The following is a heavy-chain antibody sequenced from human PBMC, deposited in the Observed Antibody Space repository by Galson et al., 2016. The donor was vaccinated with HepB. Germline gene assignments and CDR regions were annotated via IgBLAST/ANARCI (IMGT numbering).Heavy chain of an antibody. CDR1: GFTVSNNY. D-gene: IGHD3-3*01. CDR2: MSGSADRT. J-gene: IGHJ6*02. Sequence: SLRLSCAASGFTVSNNYMSWVRQAPGRGLEWVSAMSGSADRTSYAVSVEGRFTISRDNSRNTLYLEMHSLRAEDTALYHCAKNDFWSGYPPYFYYGMDVWGQGTPVTVSS. V-gene: IGHV3-23*01. CDR3: AKNDFWSGYPPYFYYGMDV.